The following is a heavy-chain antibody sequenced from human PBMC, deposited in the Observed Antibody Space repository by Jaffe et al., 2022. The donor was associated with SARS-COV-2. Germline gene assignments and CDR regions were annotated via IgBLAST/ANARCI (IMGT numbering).Heavy chain of an antibody. CDR2: INHSGST. J-gene: IGHJ4*02. Sequence: QVQLQQWGAGLLKPSETLSLTCAVYGGSFSGYYWSWIRQPPGKGLEWIGEINHSGSTNYNPSLKSRVTISVDTSKNQFSLKLSSVTAADTAVYYCARPGRYYDILTGYPSGPYFDYWGQGTLVTVSS. CDR3: ARPGRYYDILTGYPSGPYFDY. D-gene: IGHD3-9*01. CDR1: GGSFSGYY. V-gene: IGHV4-34*01.